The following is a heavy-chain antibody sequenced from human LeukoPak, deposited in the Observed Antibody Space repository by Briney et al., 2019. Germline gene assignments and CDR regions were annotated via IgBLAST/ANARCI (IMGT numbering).Heavy chain of an antibody. V-gene: IGHV3-48*01. J-gene: IGHJ6*03. Sequence: GGSLRLSCAASGLTFGIHGFNWVRQAPGKGLEWISYIGSKITTKYYAVSVEGRFSISRDNAGNSLFLQMNTLRVEDTAVYFCAREKADDYGGNPAAFYMDVWGKGISVTVSS. D-gene: IGHD4-23*01. CDR1: GLTFGIHG. CDR2: IGSKITTK. CDR3: AREKADDYGGNPAAFYMDV.